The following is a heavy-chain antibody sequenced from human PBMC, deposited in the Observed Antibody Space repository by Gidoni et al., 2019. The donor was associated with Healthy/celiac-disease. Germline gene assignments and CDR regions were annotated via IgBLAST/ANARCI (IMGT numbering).Heavy chain of an antibody. CDR2: IKQDGSEK. Sequence: EVQLVESGGGLVQPGGSLRLSCAASGFTFSSYWMSWVRQAPGKGLEWVANIKQDGSEKYYVDSVKGRFTISRDNAKNSLYLQMNSLRAEDTAVYYCAREGYSGYGLRAFDIWGQGTMVTVSS. J-gene: IGHJ3*02. V-gene: IGHV3-7*01. CDR3: AREGYSGYGLRAFDI. CDR1: GFTFSSYW. D-gene: IGHD5-12*01.